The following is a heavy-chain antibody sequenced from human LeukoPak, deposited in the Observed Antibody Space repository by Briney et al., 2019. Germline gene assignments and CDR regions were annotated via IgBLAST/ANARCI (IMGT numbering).Heavy chain of an antibody. Sequence: GGSLRLSCAASGFTVSSNYMSWVRQAPGKGLEWVSVIYSGGSTYYADSVKGRFTISRDNSKNTLYLQMNSLRAEDTAVYYCARALGDFWSGYYSDYWGQGTLVTVSS. D-gene: IGHD3-3*01. CDR2: IYSGGST. J-gene: IGHJ4*02. V-gene: IGHV3-66*01. CDR3: ARALGDFWSGYYSDY. CDR1: GFTVSSNY.